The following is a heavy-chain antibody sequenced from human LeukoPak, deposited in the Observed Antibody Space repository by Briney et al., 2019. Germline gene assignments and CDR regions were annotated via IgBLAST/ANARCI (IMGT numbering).Heavy chain of an antibody. CDR1: GGTFSSYA. CDR2: IIPIFGTA. CDR3: ARGYYCSSTSCWFDP. V-gene: IGHV1-69*05. D-gene: IGHD2-2*01. J-gene: IGHJ5*02. Sequence: SVKVSCKASGGTFSSYAISWVRQAPGQGLEWMGGIIPIFGTANYAQKFQGRVTITTDEPTSTAYMELSSLRSEDTAVYYCARGYYCSSTSCWFDPWGQGTLVTVSS.